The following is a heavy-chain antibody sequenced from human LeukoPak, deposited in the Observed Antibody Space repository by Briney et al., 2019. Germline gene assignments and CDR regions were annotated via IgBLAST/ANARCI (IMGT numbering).Heavy chain of an antibody. CDR3: ASLGYSGYGFDY. CDR1: GFTFSSYA. J-gene: IGHJ4*02. D-gene: IGHD5-12*01. Sequence: GGSLRLSCAASGFTFSSYAMSRVRQAPGKGLEWVSSISSSSSYIYYADSVKGRFTISRDNAKNSLYLQMNSLRAEDTAVYYCASLGYSGYGFDYWGQGTLVTVSS. V-gene: IGHV3-21*01. CDR2: ISSSSSYI.